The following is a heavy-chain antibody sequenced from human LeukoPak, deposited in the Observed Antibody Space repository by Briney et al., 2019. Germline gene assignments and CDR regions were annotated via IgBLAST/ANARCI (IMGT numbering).Heavy chain of an antibody. J-gene: IGHJ4*02. V-gene: IGHV1-18*01. Sequence: GASVKVSCKASGYSFTSYGISWVRQAPGQGLEWMGRISAYNGNTNYAQKLQGRVTMTTDTSTSTAYMELRSLRSDDTAVYYCARDRKVGATMRGVDYWGQGTLVTVSS. D-gene: IGHD1-26*01. CDR2: ISAYNGNT. CDR3: ARDRKVGATMRGVDY. CDR1: GYSFTSYG.